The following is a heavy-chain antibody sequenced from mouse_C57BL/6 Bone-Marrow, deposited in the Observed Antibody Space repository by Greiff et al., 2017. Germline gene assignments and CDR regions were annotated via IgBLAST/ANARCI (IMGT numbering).Heavy chain of an antibody. Sequence: QVQLQQPGAELVKPGASVKLSCKASGYTFTSYWMHWVKQRPGRGLEWIGRIDPNRGGTKYTEKFKSKATLPVDKPSSTAYMQLSSLTSEDSAVYYCARSDVLRLDYWGQATTLTVSS. V-gene: IGHV1-72*01. D-gene: IGHD1-1*01. CDR3: ARSDVLRLDY. CDR1: GYTFTSYW. J-gene: IGHJ2*01. CDR2: IDPNRGGT.